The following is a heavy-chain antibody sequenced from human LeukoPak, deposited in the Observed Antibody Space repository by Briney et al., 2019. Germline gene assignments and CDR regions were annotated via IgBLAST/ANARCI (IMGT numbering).Heavy chain of an antibody. CDR1: GFTFSSYA. V-gene: IGHV3-23*01. J-gene: IGHJ6*02. CDR2: ISGSGGST. Sequence: GGSLRLSCAASGFTFSSYAMSWVRQAPGKGLEWVSAISGSGGSTYYADSVKGRFTISRDNAKNSLYLQMNSLRAEDTALYYCAKGLKGDGDYGFYYYYYGMDVWGQGTTVTVSS. CDR3: AKGLKGDGDYGFYYYYYGMDV. D-gene: IGHD4-17*01.